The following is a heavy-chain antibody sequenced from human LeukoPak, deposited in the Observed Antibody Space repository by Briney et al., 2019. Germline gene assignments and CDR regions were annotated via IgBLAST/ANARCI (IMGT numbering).Heavy chain of an antibody. Sequence: GGSLRLSCAASGFTFSSYWMSWVRQAPGKGLEWVANIKQDGSEKYYVDSVKGRFTISRDNAKNSLYLQMNSLRAEDTAVYYCARELRVTIFGVVTTPNWFDPWGQGTLVTVSS. CDR1: GFTFSSYW. D-gene: IGHD3-3*01. J-gene: IGHJ5*02. CDR2: IKQDGSEK. V-gene: IGHV3-7*01. CDR3: ARELRVTIFGVVTTPNWFDP.